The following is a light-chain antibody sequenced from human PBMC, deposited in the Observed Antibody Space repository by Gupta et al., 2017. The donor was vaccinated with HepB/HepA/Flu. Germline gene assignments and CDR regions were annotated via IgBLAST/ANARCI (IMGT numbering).Light chain of an antibody. Sequence: SVLTPPPSVSAAPGQKVSITWAGSSSKLGSNDVSWYQQLTATAPKLLIYDNNKRPSGMPDRFSGTKSGTSATLGTTGLQTGDEADYYCGTWDSSRSAVVFGGGTKLTVL. J-gene: IGLJ2*01. CDR1: SSKLGSND. CDR3: GTWDSSRSAVV. V-gene: IGLV1-51*01. CDR2: DNN.